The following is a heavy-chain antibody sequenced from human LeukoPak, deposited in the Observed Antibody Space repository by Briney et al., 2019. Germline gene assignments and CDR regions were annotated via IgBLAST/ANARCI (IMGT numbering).Heavy chain of an antibody. V-gene: IGHV4-4*07. CDR1: GGSLIGYY. Sequence: SETLSLTCTVSGGSLIGYYWSWIRQPAGKGLEWIGRIYYSGATNYNPSLKSRVTMSIDTSNNHFSLKLSSVTAADTATYYCARDEGGSTRPPPAYNWFDPWGQGTLVTVSS. CDR2: IYYSGAT. CDR3: ARDEGGSTRPPPAYNWFDP. D-gene: IGHD1-1*01. J-gene: IGHJ5*02.